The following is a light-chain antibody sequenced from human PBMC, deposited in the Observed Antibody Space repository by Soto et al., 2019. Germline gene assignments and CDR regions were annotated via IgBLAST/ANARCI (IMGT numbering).Light chain of an antibody. CDR1: QSITTY. J-gene: IGKJ4*01. CDR2: AAS. V-gene: IGKV1-39*01. Sequence: DIQMTQSPCSLSASVGERVTITCRASQSITTYLNWYRQKPGKAPKLLIYAASSLQSGVPSRFSGSGSETEFTLSISSLQPEDFATYFCQQIYSAPLTFGGGTKVDIK. CDR3: QQIYSAPLT.